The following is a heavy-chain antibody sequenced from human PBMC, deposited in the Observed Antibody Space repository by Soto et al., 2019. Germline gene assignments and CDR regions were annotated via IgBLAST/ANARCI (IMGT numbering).Heavy chain of an antibody. CDR1: GGSISSSNW. D-gene: IGHD6-6*01. CDR3: ARGGSSSLIYYYYYGMDV. CDR2: IYHSGST. Sequence: LSLTCAVSGGSISSSNWWSWVRQPPGKGLEWIGEIYHSGSTNYNPSLKSRVTISVDKSKNQFSLKLSSVTAADTAVYYCARGGSSSLIYYYYYGMDVWGQGTTVTVSS. V-gene: IGHV4-4*02. J-gene: IGHJ6*02.